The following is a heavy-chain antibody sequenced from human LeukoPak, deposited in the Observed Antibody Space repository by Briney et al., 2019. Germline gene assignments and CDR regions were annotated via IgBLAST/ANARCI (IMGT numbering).Heavy chain of an antibody. CDR1: GYTFTDYY. V-gene: IGHV1-2*02. CDR2: INPKGGDT. Sequence: ASVKVSCKASGYTFTDYYLHWVRQAPGQGLEWMGWINPKGGDTNSTQKFQDRVTMARDTSISTVYMELSRLRSDDTAVYYCATSGLFDYWGQGTLVTVSS. J-gene: IGHJ4*02. CDR3: ATSGLFDY. D-gene: IGHD1-26*01.